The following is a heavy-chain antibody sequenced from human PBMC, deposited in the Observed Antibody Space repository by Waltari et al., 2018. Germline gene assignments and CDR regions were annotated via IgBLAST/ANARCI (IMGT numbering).Heavy chain of an antibody. CDR2: IIPNFGTA. Sequence: QVQLVQSGAEVKKPGSSVKVSCKASGGTFSSYAISWVRQAPGQGLEWMGGIIPNFGTANYAQKFQGRVTITADESTSTAYMELSSLRSEETAVYYCATDQAVAGTSYFDYWGQGTLVTVSS. D-gene: IGHD6-19*01. V-gene: IGHV1-69*13. J-gene: IGHJ4*02. CDR3: ATDQAVAGTSYFDY. CDR1: GGTFSSYA.